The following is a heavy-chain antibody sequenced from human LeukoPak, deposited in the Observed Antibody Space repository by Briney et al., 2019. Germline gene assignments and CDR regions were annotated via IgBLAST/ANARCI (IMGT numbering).Heavy chain of an antibody. CDR1: GYTFTSYG. Sequence: ASVKVSCKAPGYTFTSYGISWVRQAPGQGLEWMGWISAYNGNTNYAQKLQGRVTMTTDTSTSTAYMELRSLRSDDTAVYYCARDPRPLAVAGTGADYWGQGTLVTVSS. D-gene: IGHD6-19*01. V-gene: IGHV1-18*01. CDR3: ARDPRPLAVAGTGADY. CDR2: ISAYNGNT. J-gene: IGHJ4*02.